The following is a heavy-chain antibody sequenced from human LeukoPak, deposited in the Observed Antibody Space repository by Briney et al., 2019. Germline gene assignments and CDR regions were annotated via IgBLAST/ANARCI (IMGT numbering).Heavy chain of an antibody. CDR1: GITVSSNY. CDR2: TWYDGNNN. D-gene: IGHD2-15*01. J-gene: IGHJ4*02. Sequence: GGSLRLSCAASGITVSSNYLSWVRQAPGKGLEWVAVTWYDGNNNYYADSVKGRFTISRDNSKNTLYLQMNSLRAEDTAVYYCARGSSSGGSCYHDYWGQGTLVTVSS. V-gene: IGHV3-33*08. CDR3: ARGSSSGGSCYHDY.